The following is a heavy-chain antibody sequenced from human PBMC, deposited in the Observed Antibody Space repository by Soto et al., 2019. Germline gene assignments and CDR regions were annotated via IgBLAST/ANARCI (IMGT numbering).Heavy chain of an antibody. CDR2: ISGSGGST. V-gene: IGHV3-23*01. J-gene: IGHJ3*02. Sequence: PPASPRPSCRASGYNFRSHAMSWVRKAPGKGLEWVSAISGSGGSTYYADSVKGRFTISRDNSKNTPYLQMNSLRAEDTAVYYCASKWETKPGGAFDIWGQGTRGTV. CDR1: GYNFRSHA. D-gene: IGHD1-26*01. CDR3: ASKWETKPGGAFDI.